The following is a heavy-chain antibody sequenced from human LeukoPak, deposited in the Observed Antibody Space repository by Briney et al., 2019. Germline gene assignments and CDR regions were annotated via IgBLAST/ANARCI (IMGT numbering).Heavy chain of an antibody. D-gene: IGHD6-13*01. V-gene: IGHV4-39*07. CDR1: GGSISSSTYY. J-gene: IGHJ4*02. CDR2: IYHSGST. CDR3: AREHSSSWPLYFDY. Sequence: SETLSLTCTVSGGSISSSTYYWGWIRQPPGKGLEWIGEIYHSGSTNYNPSLKSRVTISVDKSKNQFSLKLSSVTAADTAVYYCAREHSSSWPLYFDYWGQGTLVTVSS.